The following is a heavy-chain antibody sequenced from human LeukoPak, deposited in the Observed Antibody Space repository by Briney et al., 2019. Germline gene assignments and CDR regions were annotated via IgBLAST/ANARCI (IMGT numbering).Heavy chain of an antibody. CDR3: AKGTAVADIYFDY. CDR1: GFTFISYW. J-gene: IGHJ4*02. Sequence: GGPLRLSCAASGFTFISYWITWVRQAPGKGREWFSSITGTSGNIYSADSVRGRFSISRDNSKNMLYLQMNSLRAEDTAVYYCAKGTAVADIYFDYWGQGTLVTVSS. CDR2: ITGTSGNI. D-gene: IGHD6-19*01. V-gene: IGHV3-23*01.